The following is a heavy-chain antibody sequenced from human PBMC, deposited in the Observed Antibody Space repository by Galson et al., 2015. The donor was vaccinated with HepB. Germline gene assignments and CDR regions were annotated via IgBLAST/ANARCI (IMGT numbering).Heavy chain of an antibody. D-gene: IGHD2/OR15-2a*01. CDR2: ISSSGSTI. Sequence: VSYISSSGSTIYYADSVKGRFTISRDNAKNSLYLQMNSLRAEDTAVYYCARIFLGGGGMDVWGQGTTVTVSS. V-gene: IGHV3-48*03. J-gene: IGHJ6*02. CDR3: ARIFLGGGGMDV.